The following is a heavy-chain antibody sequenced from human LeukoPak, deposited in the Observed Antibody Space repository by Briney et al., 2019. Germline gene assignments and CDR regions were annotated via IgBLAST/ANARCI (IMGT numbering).Heavy chain of an antibody. J-gene: IGHJ4*02. CDR2: ISTYYGNT. D-gene: IGHD1-26*01. CDR1: GYTFTSYG. Sequence: ASVKVSCKASGYTFTSYGISWVRQAPGQGLEWMGWISTYYGNTNYAQNLQGRVTMTTDTSTSTAYMDLSRLRSDDTAVYYCARVWGSYYGDYWGQGTLVTVSS. CDR3: ARVWGSYYGDY. V-gene: IGHV1-18*04.